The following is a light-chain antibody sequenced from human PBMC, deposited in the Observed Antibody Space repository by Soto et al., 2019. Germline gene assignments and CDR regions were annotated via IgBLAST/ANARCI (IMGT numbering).Light chain of an antibody. CDR3: QQRSNWRT. Sequence: EIVLTQSPATLSLSPGERATLSCRASQSVSSYLAWYQQKPGQAPRLLIYDASNRATGIPARFSGSGSGIHFTLTISSLEPEDFAVYYCQQRSNWRTFGQGTKVEIK. J-gene: IGKJ1*01. CDR1: QSVSSY. V-gene: IGKV3-11*01. CDR2: DAS.